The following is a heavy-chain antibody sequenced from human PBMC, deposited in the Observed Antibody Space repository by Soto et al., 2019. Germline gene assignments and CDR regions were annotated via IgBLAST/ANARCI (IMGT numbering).Heavy chain of an antibody. CDR1: GYTFTSYD. V-gene: IGHV1-8*01. CDR3: ARGPQLLWFGELLHEYYYYYYYMDV. J-gene: IGHJ6*03. D-gene: IGHD3-10*01. CDR2: MNPNSGNT. Sequence: ASVKVSCKASGYTFTSYDINWVRQATGQGLEWMGWMNPNSGNTGYAQKFQGRVTMTRNTSISTAYMELSSLRSEDTAVYYCARGPQLLWFGELLHEYYYYYYYMDVWGKGTTVTVSS.